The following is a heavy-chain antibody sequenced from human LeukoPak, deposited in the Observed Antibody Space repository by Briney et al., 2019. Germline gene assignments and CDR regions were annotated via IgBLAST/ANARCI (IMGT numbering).Heavy chain of an antibody. CDR1: GFTFSSYA. V-gene: IGHV3-30*04. CDR3: ARDLFVYSVGIQLWFPGVDY. Sequence: PGGSLRLSCAASGFTFSSYAMHWVRQAPGKGLEWVAVISYDGSNKYYADSVKGRFTISRDNSKNTLYLQMNRLRAEDTAVYYCARDLFVYSVGIQLWFPGVDYWGQGTLVTVSS. D-gene: IGHD5-18*01. J-gene: IGHJ4*02. CDR2: ISYDGSNK.